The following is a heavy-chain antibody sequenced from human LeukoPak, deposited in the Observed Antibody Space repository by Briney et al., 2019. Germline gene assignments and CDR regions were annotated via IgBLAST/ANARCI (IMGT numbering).Heavy chain of an antibody. V-gene: IGHV3-21*01. CDR1: GFTFSSYS. D-gene: IGHD1-26*01. CDR2: ISSSSSYI. CDR3: KTVCAWGVGATSAF. J-gene: IGHJ1*01. Sequence: PGGSLRLSCAASGFTFSSYSMNWVRQAPGKGLEWVSSISSSSSYIYYADSVKGRFTISRDNAKNSLYLQMNGLRAEDTDVYYCKTVCAWGVGATSAFWGQGTLVTVSS.